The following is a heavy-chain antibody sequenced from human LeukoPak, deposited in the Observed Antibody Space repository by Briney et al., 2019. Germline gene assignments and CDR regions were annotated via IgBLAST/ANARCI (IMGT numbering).Heavy chain of an antibody. Sequence: GGALRLSCAASGFTFSSCWMIGVRQAPRKELTGVANIKQDGSEKYYVDPVKGRFTISKDNAKNSPYLQMNSLRGEDTAVYYCARDSDVPFDYWGQGTLVTVSS. CDR1: GFTFSSCW. CDR2: IKQDGSEK. D-gene: IGHD3-16*01. J-gene: IGHJ4*02. CDR3: ARDSDVPFDY. V-gene: IGHV3-7*01.